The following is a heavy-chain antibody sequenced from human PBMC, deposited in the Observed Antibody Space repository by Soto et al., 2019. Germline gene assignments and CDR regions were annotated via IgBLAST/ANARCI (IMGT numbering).Heavy chain of an antibody. V-gene: IGHV4-4*02. CDR1: GDAISSNNW. D-gene: IGHD3-10*01. J-gene: IGHJ3*02. CDR2: IHHSGST. Sequence: SETLSLTCAVSGDAISSNNWWTWVRQPPGKGPEWIGEIHHSGSTNYNPSLKSRVTISVDTSKNQFSLKLSSVTAADTAVYYCARVWGGAFDIWGQGTMVTVSS. CDR3: ARVWGGAFDI.